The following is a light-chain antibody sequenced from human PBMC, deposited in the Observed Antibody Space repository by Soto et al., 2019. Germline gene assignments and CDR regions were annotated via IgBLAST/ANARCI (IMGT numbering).Light chain of an antibody. Sequence: IVLTQSPGTLSLSPGERATLSRRASQSFSTSYLAWYQQKPGQAPRLLIFAASSRASGIPDRFSGSGSGTDFTLTIDRLEPEDFVIYYCQQYGSSPITFGQGTRLEIK. J-gene: IGKJ5*01. V-gene: IGKV3-20*01. CDR1: QSFSTSY. CDR3: QQYGSSPIT. CDR2: AAS.